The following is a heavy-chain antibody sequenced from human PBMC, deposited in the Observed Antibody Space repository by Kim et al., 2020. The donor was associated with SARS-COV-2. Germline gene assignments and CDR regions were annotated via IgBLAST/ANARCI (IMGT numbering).Heavy chain of an antibody. Sequence: SETLSLTCAVSGGSISSSNWWSWVRQPPGKGLEWIGEIYHSGSTNYNPSLKSRVTISVDKSKNQFSLKLSSVTAADTAVYYCARGGRGSSSYAFDIWGQGTMVTVSS. V-gene: IGHV4-4*02. CDR3: ARGGRGSSSYAFDI. CDR1: GGSISSSNW. J-gene: IGHJ3*02. CDR2: IYHSGST. D-gene: IGHD6-6*01.